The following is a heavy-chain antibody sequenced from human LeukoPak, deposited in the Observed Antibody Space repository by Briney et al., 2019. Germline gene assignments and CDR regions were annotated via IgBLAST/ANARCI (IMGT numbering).Heavy chain of an antibody. J-gene: IGHJ4*02. Sequence: ASVKVSCKASGFTFTAYYMHWVRQAHGEGLEWMGIINLSGGSTTYAQEFQGRVTITADTSTTTVYMELSSLRSEDTAVYYCARYIYGYLHYWGQGTLVTVSS. V-gene: IGHV1-46*01. CDR2: INLSGGST. D-gene: IGHD5-18*01. CDR1: GFTFTAYY. CDR3: ARYIYGYLHY.